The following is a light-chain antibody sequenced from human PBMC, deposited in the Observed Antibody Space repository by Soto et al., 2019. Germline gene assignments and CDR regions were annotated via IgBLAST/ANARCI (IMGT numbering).Light chain of an antibody. CDR2: EVS. V-gene: IGLV2-8*01. CDR3: SSYTTSTTLVV. J-gene: IGLJ3*02. CDR1: SSDVGGYNY. Sequence: QSALTQPPSASGSPGQSVTISCTGTSSDVGGYNYVSWYQQRPGKAPKLIIYEVSKRPSGVPDRFSGSKSGNTASLTVSGLQAEDEADYYCSSYTTSTTLVVFGGGTKLTVL.